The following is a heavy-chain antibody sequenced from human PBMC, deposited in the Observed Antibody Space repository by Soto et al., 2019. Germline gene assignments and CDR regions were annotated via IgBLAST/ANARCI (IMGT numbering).Heavy chain of an antibody. CDR3: AGEGYGDYEVY. CDR1: GGTFSSYT. V-gene: IGHV1-69*02. J-gene: IGHJ4*02. D-gene: IGHD4-17*01. CDR2: IIPILGIA. Sequence: QVQLVQSGAEVKKPGSSVKVSCKASGGTFSSYTISWVRQAPGQGLEWMGRIIPILGIANYAQKCQGRVTITADKSTSTAYMELSSLRSEDTAVYYCAGEGYGDYEVYWGQGTLVTVSS.